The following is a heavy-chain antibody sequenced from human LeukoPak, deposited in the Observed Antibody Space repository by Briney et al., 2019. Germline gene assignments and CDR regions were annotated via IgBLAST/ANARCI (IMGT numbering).Heavy chain of an antibody. Sequence: PGGSLRLSCAASGFTFSTYSMNWVRQTPGKGLEWVSSISPNSVDKYHADSVKGRFTTSRDNAKNSLYLQMNSLRAEDTALYYCAREGQWQDSDYWGQGTLVTVSS. CDR3: AREGQWQDSDY. J-gene: IGHJ4*02. CDR2: ISPNSVDK. D-gene: IGHD6-19*01. V-gene: IGHV3-21*01. CDR1: GFTFSTYS.